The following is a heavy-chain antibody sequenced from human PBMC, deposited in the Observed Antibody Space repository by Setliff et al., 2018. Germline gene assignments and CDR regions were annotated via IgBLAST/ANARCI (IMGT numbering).Heavy chain of an antibody. V-gene: IGHV4-38-2*02. CDR1: GYSISNGFY. J-gene: IGHJ3*01. D-gene: IGHD3-22*01. CDR3: ARDPHYDPTYSLPGHAFDF. Sequence: ETLSLTCAVSGYSISNGFYWGWIRQSPVKGLEWIGSLFDGGSAYYSPSLKSRASISLDASKNQFALKLTSATAADTAVYYCARDPHYDPTYSLPGHAFDFWGQGIMVTVSS. CDR2: LFDGGSA.